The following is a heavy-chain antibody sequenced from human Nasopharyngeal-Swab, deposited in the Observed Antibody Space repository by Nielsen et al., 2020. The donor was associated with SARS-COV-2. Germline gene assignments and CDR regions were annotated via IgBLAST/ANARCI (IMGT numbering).Heavy chain of an antibody. V-gene: IGHV5-51*01. CDR2: IYPGDSDT. D-gene: IGHD6-13*01. CDR3: VAAAGNNYCDY. Sequence: VRPMPGKGLEWMGIIYPGDSDTRYSPSFQGQVTISADKSISTAYLQWSSLKASDTAMYYCVAAAGNNYCDYWGQGTLVTVSS. J-gene: IGHJ4*02.